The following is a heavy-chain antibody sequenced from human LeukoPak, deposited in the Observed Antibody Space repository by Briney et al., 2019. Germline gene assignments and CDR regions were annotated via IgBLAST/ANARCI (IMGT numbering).Heavy chain of an antibody. CDR1: GGSISSGSYY. CDR2: IYTSGST. D-gene: IGHD4-23*01. J-gene: IGHJ4*02. CDR3: AREYGGNSWFNY. Sequence: SETLSLTCTVSGGSISSGSYYWSWIRQPAGKGLEWIGRIYTSGSTNYNPSLKSRVTTSVDTSKNQFSLKLSSVTAADTAVYYCAREYGGNSWFNYWGQGTLVTVSS. V-gene: IGHV4-61*02.